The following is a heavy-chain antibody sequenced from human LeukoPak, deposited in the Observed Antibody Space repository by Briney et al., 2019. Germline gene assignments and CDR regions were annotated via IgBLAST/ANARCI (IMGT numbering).Heavy chain of an antibody. Sequence: GGSLRLSCAASGFTFDDYAMHWVRQAPGKGLEWVSGISWNSGSIGYADSVKGRFTISRDNAKNSLYLQMNSLRAEDTAVYYCAKERLGYCSSTSCYGYFDYWGQGTLVTVSS. CDR1: GFTFDDYA. CDR2: ISWNSGSI. CDR3: AKERLGYCSSTSCYGYFDY. J-gene: IGHJ4*02. D-gene: IGHD2-2*01. V-gene: IGHV3-9*01.